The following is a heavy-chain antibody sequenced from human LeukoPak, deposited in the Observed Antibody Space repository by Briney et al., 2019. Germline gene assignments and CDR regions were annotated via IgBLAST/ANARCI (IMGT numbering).Heavy chain of an antibody. D-gene: IGHD1-14*01. Sequence: ASVKVSCKASGYTFINYGIRWVRQTPGQGLAWMGLISTYNGHTNYEEKLQGRVTMTTDTSTNTAYMELRSLRSDDTAVYYCAREVVIEPAVANYYYGMDVWGQGTTVTVSS. V-gene: IGHV1-18*01. CDR3: AREVVIEPAVANYYYGMDV. J-gene: IGHJ6*02. CDR2: ISTYNGHT. CDR1: GYTFINYG.